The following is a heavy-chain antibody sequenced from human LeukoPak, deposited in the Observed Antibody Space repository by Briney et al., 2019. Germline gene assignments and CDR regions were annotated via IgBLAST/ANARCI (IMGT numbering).Heavy chain of an antibody. CDR1: GFTFSSYA. J-gene: IGHJ6*03. V-gene: IGHV3-30-3*01. D-gene: IGHD3-16*01. Sequence: GGSLRLSCAASGFTFSSYAMHWVRQAPGKGLEWVAVISYDGSNKYYADSVKGRFTISRDNAKNSLYLQMNSLRAEDMALYYCAKGYAPYYYYYMDVWGKGTTVTVSS. CDR3: AKGYAPYYYYYMDV. CDR2: ISYDGSNK.